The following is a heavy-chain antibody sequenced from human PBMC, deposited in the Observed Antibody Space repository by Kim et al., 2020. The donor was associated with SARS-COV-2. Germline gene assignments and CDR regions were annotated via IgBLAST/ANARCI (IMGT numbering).Heavy chain of an antibody. D-gene: IGHD6-13*01. CDR1: GGSISSYY. V-gene: IGHV4-59*01. J-gene: IGHJ4*02. CDR3: ARGAPPGIAAAGTTPHFDY. Sequence: SETLSLTCTVSGGSISSYYWSWIRQPPGKGLEWIGYIYYSGSTNYNPSLKSRVTISVDTSKNQFSLKLSSVTAADTAVYYCARGAPPGIAAAGTTPHFDYWGQGTLVTVSS. CDR2: IYYSGST.